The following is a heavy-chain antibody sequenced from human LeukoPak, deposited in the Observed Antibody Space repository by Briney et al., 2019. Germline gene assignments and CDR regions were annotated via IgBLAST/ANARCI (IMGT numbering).Heavy chain of an antibody. D-gene: IGHD1-26*01. Sequence: GGSLRLSCAASGLTFSSYEMNWVRQAPGKGLEWVSYISSSGSTIYYADSVKGRFTISRDNAKNSLYLQMNSLRAEDTAVYYCARAPKFRLVGVSKGPFDPWGQGTLVTVSS. CDR3: ARAPKFRLVGVSKGPFDP. CDR2: ISSSGSTI. J-gene: IGHJ5*02. CDR1: GLTFSSYE. V-gene: IGHV3-48*03.